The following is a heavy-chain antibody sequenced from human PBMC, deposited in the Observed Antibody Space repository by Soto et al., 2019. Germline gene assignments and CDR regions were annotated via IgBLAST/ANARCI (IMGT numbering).Heavy chain of an antibody. CDR3: ARRLSSGWGAFDI. CDR1: GYSFTSNW. V-gene: IGHV5-10-1*01. Sequence: GESLKISCKGSGYSFTSNWIGWVRQMPGKGLEWMGRIDPSDSYNNYSPSFQGHVTISADKSISTAYLQWSSMKASDTAMYYCARRLSSGWGAFDIWGQGTMVTVSS. D-gene: IGHD6-19*01. CDR2: IDPSDSYN. J-gene: IGHJ3*02.